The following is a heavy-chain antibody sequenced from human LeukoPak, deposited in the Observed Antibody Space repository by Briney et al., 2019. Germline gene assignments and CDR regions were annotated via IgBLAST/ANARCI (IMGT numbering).Heavy chain of an antibody. CDR3: ARGLVDYGSGSYYNIDY. J-gene: IGHJ4*02. D-gene: IGHD3-10*01. CDR2: INHSGST. CDR1: GGSFSGYY. V-gene: IGHV4-34*01. Sequence: SETLPLTCAVYGGSFSGYYWSWIRQPPGKGLEWIGEINHSGSTNYNPSLKSRVTISVDTSKNQFSLKLSSVTAADTAVYYCARGLVDYGSGSYYNIDYWGQGTLVTVSS.